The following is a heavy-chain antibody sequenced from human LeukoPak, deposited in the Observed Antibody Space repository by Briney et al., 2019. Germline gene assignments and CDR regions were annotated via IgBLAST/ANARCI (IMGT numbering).Heavy chain of an antibody. D-gene: IGHD3-22*01. J-gene: IGHJ6*02. CDR3: ASDYYDSSGPDHVDYYYGMDV. CDR2: IIPILGIA. Sequence: ASVTVSCKASGGTFSSYAISWVRQAPGQGLEWMGRIIPILGIANYAQKFQGRVTITADKSTSTAYMELSSLRSEDTAVYYCASDYYDSSGPDHVDYYYGMDVWGQGTTVTVSS. CDR1: GGTFSSYA. V-gene: IGHV1-69*04.